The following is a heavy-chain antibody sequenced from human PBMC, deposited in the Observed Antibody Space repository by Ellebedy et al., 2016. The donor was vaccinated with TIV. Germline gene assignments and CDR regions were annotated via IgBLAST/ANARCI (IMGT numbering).Heavy chain of an antibody. CDR1: GYTFTSYD. CDR2: MNPNSGNT. CDR3: ARVEWELLEYYYYGMDV. Sequence: AASVKVSCKASGYTFTSYDINWVRQATGQGLEWMGWMNPNSGNTGYAQKFQGRVTITRNTSISTAYMELSSLRSEDTAVYYCARVEWELLEYYYYGMDVWGQGTTVTVSS. V-gene: IGHV1-8*03. D-gene: IGHD1-26*01. J-gene: IGHJ6*02.